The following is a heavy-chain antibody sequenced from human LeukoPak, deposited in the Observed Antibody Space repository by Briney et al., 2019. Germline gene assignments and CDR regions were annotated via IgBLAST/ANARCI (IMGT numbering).Heavy chain of an antibody. CDR3: ARDKEYSYGHFDY. CDR1: GGSISSYC. J-gene: IGHJ4*02. V-gene: IGHV4-59*01. CDR2: IYYSGST. D-gene: IGHD5-18*01. Sequence: KPSETLSLTCTVSGGSISSYCWSWIRQPPGKGLEWIGYIYYSGSTNYNPSLKSRVTISVDTSKNQFSLKLSSVTAADTAAYYCARDKEYSYGHFDYWGQGNLVTVSS.